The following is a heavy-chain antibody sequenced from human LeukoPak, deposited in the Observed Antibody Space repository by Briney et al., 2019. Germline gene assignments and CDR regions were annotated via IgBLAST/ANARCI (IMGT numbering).Heavy chain of an antibody. CDR1: GYTFTGYY. J-gene: IGHJ5*02. CDR2: INPNSGGT. V-gene: IGHV1-2*02. D-gene: IGHD6-13*01. Sequence: GASVKVSCRTSGYTFTGYYIHWLRQAPGQGLEWMGWINPNSGGTNCAQTFQGRVTMTRDTSISTAHMELSSLISDDTAVYYCARGRQTYTSSYYTPWGQGTLVTVSS. CDR3: ARGRQTYTSSYYTP.